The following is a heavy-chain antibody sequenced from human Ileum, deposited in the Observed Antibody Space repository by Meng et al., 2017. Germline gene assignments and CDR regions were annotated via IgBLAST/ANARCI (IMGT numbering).Heavy chain of an antibody. CDR2: IYLAGSP. D-gene: IGHD2-15*01. CDR3: VRHGGKYFDS. CDR1: VVSIRGSFY. J-gene: IGHJ4*02. Sequence: LRDRVPGLVTPCGSLYPTGAVAVVSIRGSFYWSWVRQSPGKGLEWIGQIYLAGSPNYNPSLESRITISVDKSKNQFSLRLTSVTAADTAIFYCVRHGGKYFDSWGQGTLVTVSS. V-gene: IGHV4-4*02.